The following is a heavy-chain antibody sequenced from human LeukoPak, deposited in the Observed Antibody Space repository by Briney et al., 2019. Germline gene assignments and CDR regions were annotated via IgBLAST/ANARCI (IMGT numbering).Heavy chain of an antibody. V-gene: IGHV1-58*01. CDR2: IVVGIGNT. J-gene: IGHJ4*02. Sequence: SVKVSCKASGFTFRNSAVQWVRQARGERLEWIGWIVVGIGNTYYAQKFQEGVTITRDMSTSTAYMELTSLTSEDTAVYYCAADPNISAHSYYFDNWGQGTLVTVSS. CDR3: AADPNISAHSYYFDN. D-gene: IGHD2/OR15-2a*01. CDR1: GFTFRNSA.